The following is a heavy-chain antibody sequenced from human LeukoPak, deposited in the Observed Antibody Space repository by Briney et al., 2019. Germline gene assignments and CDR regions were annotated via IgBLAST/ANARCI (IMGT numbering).Heavy chain of an antibody. Sequence: GGSLRLSCAASGFTFSSYAMSWVRQAPGKGLEWVSAIIGSGGSTYYADSVKGRFTISRDNSKNTLYLQMNSLRAEDTAVYYCAGATYNWFDPWGQGTLVTVSS. D-gene: IGHD1-26*01. J-gene: IGHJ5*02. CDR3: AGATYNWFDP. V-gene: IGHV3-23*01. CDR1: GFTFSSYA. CDR2: IIGSGGST.